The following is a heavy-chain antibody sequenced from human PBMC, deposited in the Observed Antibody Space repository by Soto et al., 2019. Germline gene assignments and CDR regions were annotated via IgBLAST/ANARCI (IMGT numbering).Heavy chain of an antibody. V-gene: IGHV2-5*02. J-gene: IGHJ2*01. D-gene: IGHD6-19*01. CDR2: IYWDDST. CDR1: GFSVSTTGVG. CDR3: AHALSVAGRNWYCDV. Sequence: QITLKESGPTVVKPTQTLTLTCTFSGFSVSTTGVGVAWIRQPPGKALEWLALIYWDDSTLYSPSLRSRLTITSDTSKTRVVLTMTNVDPADTATYFCAHALSVAGRNWYCDVWGRGTLVTVSS.